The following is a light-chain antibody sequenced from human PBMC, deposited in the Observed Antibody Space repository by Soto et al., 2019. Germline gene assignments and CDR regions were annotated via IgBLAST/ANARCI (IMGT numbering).Light chain of an antibody. J-gene: IGLJ2*01. CDR1: SSDVGSYNL. CDR3: CSYAGSSTSHVV. Sequence: QSALTQPASVSGSPGQSITISCTGTSSDVGSYNLVSWYQQHPGKAPKLMIYEGSKRPSGVSNRFSGSKSGNTASLTISGLQAEDEADYYCCSYAGSSTSHVVFGGGTKL. V-gene: IGLV2-23*01. CDR2: EGS.